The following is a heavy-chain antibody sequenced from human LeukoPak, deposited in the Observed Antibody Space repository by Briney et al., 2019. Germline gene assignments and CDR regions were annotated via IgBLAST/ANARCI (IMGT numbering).Heavy chain of an antibody. J-gene: IGHJ5*02. CDR2: INHSGST. Sequence: PSETLSLTCAVYGGPFSGYYWSWIRQPPGKGLEWIGEINHSGSTNYNPSLKSRVTISVDTSKNQFSLKLSSVTAADTAVYYCARGAYSNYYHRSRWFDPWGQGTLVTVSS. CDR3: ARGAYSNYYHRSRWFDP. CDR1: GGPFSGYY. V-gene: IGHV4-34*01. D-gene: IGHD4-11*01.